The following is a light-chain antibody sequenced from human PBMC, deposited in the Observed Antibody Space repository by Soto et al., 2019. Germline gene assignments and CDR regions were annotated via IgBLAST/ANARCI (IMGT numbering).Light chain of an antibody. Sequence: EIVMTQPPGTLSWSPGQRSTLSFRASQRLSASDIAWYQQKPGQAPKFLIYGVSSRATGIPDRFSGSGSGTDFTLTISRLEPEDFAVYHCQQYGSSPLITFGQGTRLEIK. CDR2: GVS. CDR3: QQYGSSPLIT. J-gene: IGKJ5*01. V-gene: IGKV3-20*01. CDR1: QRLSASD.